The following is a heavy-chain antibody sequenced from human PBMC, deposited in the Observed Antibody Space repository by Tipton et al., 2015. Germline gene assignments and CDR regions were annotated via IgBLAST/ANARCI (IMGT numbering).Heavy chain of an antibody. Sequence: PGPVKPSETLSLTCDVSGYSISSGYYWGWIRQPPGKGLEWIGSIFHRGDPYYNPSLKSRVTISVDASKNQFSLKLRSVTAADTAVYYCARVGSGSYWGYFDYWGQGTMVTVSS. V-gene: IGHV4-38-2*01. CDR2: IFHRGDP. CDR3: ARVGSGSYWGYFDY. D-gene: IGHD2-21*01. CDR1: GYSISSGYY. J-gene: IGHJ4*02.